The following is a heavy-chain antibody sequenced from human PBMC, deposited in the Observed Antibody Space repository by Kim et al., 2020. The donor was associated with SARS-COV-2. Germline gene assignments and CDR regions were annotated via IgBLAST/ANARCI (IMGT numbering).Heavy chain of an antibody. CDR2: IIPIFGTA. Sequence: SVKVSCKASGGTFSSYAISWVRQAPGQGLEWMGGIIPIFGTANYAQKFQGRVTITADESTSTAYMELSSLRSEDTAVYYCAREGIAAAGHDYWGQGTLVTVSS. CDR1: GGTFSSYA. D-gene: IGHD6-13*01. CDR3: AREGIAAAGHDY. J-gene: IGHJ4*02. V-gene: IGHV1-69*13.